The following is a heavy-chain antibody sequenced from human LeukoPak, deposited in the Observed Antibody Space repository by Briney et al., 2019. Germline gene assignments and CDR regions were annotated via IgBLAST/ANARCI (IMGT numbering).Heavy chain of an antibody. CDR2: IKSKTDGGTT. CDR3: TTLYDFWSGYHFDY. V-gene: IGHV3-15*01. Sequence: GGSLRLSCAASGFTFTNAWMSWVRQAPGKGLEWVGRIKSKTDGGTTDYAAPVKGRFTISRDDSKNTLYLQMNSLKTEDTAVYYCTTLYDFWSGYHFDYWGQGTLVTVSS. CDR1: GFTFTNAW. J-gene: IGHJ4*02. D-gene: IGHD3-3*01.